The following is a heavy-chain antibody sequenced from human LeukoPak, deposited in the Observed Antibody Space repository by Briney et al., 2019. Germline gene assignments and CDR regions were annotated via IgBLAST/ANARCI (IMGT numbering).Heavy chain of an antibody. CDR2: IYYSGST. V-gene: IGHV4-59*01. CDR3: ARARNYYDSSGYYSYYYYYMDV. Sequence: SETLSLTCTVSGGSISSYYWSWIRQPPGKGLEWIGYIYYSGSTNYNPSLKSRVTISVDTSKNQFSLKLSSVTAADTAVYYCARARNYYDSSGYYSYYYYYMDVWGKGTTVTISS. D-gene: IGHD3-22*01. J-gene: IGHJ6*03. CDR1: GGSISSYY.